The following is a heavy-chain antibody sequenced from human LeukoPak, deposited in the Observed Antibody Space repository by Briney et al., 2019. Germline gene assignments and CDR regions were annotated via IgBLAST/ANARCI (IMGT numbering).Heavy chain of an antibody. CDR1: GGSISSSTYY. CDR3: ARNRVVGAPNFDY. J-gene: IGHJ4*02. D-gene: IGHD1-26*01. Sequence: PSETLSLTCTVSGGSISSSTYYWGWIRQSPGKGLEWIGSVHYSGGSYYSPSLKSRVTISLNTSKNQFSLRLTSVTAADTAVYYCARNRVVGAPNFDYWGQGTLVTVFS. V-gene: IGHV4-39*07. CDR2: VHYSGGS.